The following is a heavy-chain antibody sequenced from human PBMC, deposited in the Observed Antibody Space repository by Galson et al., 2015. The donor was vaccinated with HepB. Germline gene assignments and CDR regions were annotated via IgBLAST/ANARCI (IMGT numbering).Heavy chain of an antibody. CDR2: ISGAGGST. V-gene: IGHV3-23*01. Sequence: SLRLSCAGSGFGFGHYAMSWARQAPGKGLEWLSAISGAGGSTYYANSVRGRFTIARDNSKNTLYLQINGLRAEDTAVYYCAKGSDYYGSGTYHNGALYSDHWGQGTLVTVSS. CDR3: AKGSDYYGSGTYHNGALYSDH. J-gene: IGHJ4*02. CDR1: GFGFGHYA. D-gene: IGHD3-10*01.